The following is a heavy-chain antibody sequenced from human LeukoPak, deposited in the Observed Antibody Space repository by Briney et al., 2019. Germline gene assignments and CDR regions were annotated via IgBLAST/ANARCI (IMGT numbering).Heavy chain of an antibody. D-gene: IGHD3-3*01. CDR1: GYTFTGYY. J-gene: IGHJ4*02. Sequence: GASVKVSCKASGYTFTGYYMHWVRQAPGQGLEWMGWINPNSGGTNYAQKFQGRVTMTRDTSISTAYMELSRLRSDDTAVYYCARVDFWSGYSNGEVDYWGQGTLVTVSS. CDR2: INPNSGGT. V-gene: IGHV1-2*02. CDR3: ARVDFWSGYSNGEVDY.